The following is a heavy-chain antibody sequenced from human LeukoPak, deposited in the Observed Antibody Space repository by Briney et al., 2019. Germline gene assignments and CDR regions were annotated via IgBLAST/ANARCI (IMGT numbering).Heavy chain of an antibody. V-gene: IGHV4-4*07. J-gene: IGHJ5*02. CDR3: ARGGADFWSGYSHLNWFDP. CDR1: GASISSYY. Sequence: SETLSLTCTVSGASISSYYWSWIRQPAGKGLEWLGRIYTSGSTNYNPSLKSRVTMSVDTSKNQFSLKLSSVTAADTAVYYCARGGADFWSGYSHLNWFDPWGQGTLVTVSS. D-gene: IGHD3-3*01. CDR2: IYTSGST.